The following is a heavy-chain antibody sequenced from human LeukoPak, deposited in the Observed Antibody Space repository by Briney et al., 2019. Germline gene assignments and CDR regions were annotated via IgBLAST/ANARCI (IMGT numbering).Heavy chain of an antibody. V-gene: IGHV3-48*03. D-gene: IGHD5-12*01. CDR3: ARCRTVATADY. Sequence: GGSLRLSCAASGFTFSSYEMNWVRQAPGKGLEWVSYISSSGSTIYYADSVKGRFTISRDNAKNSLYLQVNSLRAEDTAVYYCARCRTVATADYWGQGTLVTVSS. CDR2: ISSSGSTI. J-gene: IGHJ4*02. CDR1: GFTFSSYE.